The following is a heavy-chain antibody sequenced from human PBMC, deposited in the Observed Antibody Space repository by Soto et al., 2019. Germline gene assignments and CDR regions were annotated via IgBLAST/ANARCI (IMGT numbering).Heavy chain of an antibody. J-gene: IGHJ4*02. CDR1: GGSISSGSYY. CDR2: IYSTEST. D-gene: IGHD3-22*01. Sequence: QVQLQESGPGLVKPSQTLSLTCTVSGGSISSGSYYWTWIRQHPGKGLEWIGYIYSTESTNYNPSLKSRLTISVDMSASQFSLKLSSVTVADTAVYYCVRSDSSGKTRYYFDHWGQGTLVTVSS. V-gene: IGHV4-31*03. CDR3: VRSDSSGKTRYYFDH.